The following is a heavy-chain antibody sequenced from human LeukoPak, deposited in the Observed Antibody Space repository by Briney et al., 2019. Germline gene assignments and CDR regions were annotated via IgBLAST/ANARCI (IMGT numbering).Heavy chain of an antibody. V-gene: IGHV3-21*01. D-gene: IGHD3-22*01. J-gene: IGHJ5*02. Sequence: GGSLRLSCAASGFTFSTCSMKWVRQAPGKALEWVSSISGSSYHIYYADSVKGRFTISRDNANNLLYLQMNSLRAEDTAVYYCARDTHDSGGYYLLYNWFDPWGQGTLVTVSS. CDR3: ARDTHDSGGYYLLYNWFDP. CDR1: GFTFSTCS. CDR2: ISGSSYHI.